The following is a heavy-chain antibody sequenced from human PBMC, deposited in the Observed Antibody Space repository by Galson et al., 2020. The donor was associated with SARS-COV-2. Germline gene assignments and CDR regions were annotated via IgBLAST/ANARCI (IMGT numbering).Heavy chain of an antibody. D-gene: IGHD6-19*01. J-gene: IGHJ4*02. V-gene: IGHV3-66*01. Sequence: GGSLRLSCAASGFSVSSNYVSWVRQALGKGLEWVSLMYPGGTTYYADSLKGRFTISRDISKSTLYLQMNSLRAEDAAIYYCARVSSGWYRFDSWGQGTLVTVSS. CDR3: ARVSSGWYRFDS. CDR2: MYPGGTT. CDR1: GFSVSSNY.